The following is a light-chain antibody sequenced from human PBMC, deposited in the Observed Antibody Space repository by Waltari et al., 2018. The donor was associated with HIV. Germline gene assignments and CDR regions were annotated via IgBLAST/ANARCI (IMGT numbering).Light chain of an antibody. V-gene: IGKV3-20*01. Sequence: EIVLTQSPGTLSLSPGERATLSCRASQSVSSTYLAWYQQKPGQAPRLLIYGASSRATGIPDRVSGSGSGTDFTLAISRVEPEDFAAYYCQQYGNSLITFGQGTRLAIK. CDR3: QQYGNSLIT. J-gene: IGKJ5*01. CDR2: GAS. CDR1: QSVSSTY.